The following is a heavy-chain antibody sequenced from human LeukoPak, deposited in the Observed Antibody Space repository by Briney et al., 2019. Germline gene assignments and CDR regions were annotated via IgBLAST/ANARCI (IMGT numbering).Heavy chain of an antibody. CDR3: ARHPPVYSSSTTSVYFDY. V-gene: IGHV4-39*01. Sequence: SETLSLTCTVSGGSISSSSYYWGWIRQPPGKGLEWIGSIYYSGSTYYNPSLKSRVTISVDTSKNQFSLKLSSVTAADTAVYYCARHPPVYSSSTTSVYFDYWGQGTLVTVSS. CDR2: IYYSGST. D-gene: IGHD6-6*01. J-gene: IGHJ4*02. CDR1: GGSISSSSYY.